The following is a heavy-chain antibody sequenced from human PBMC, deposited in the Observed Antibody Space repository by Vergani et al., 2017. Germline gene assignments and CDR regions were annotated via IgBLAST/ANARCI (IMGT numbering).Heavy chain of an antibody. CDR1: GGTFSSYA. CDR3: ARDTQLGSGGWYFDL. V-gene: IGHV1-69*01. J-gene: IGHJ2*01. CDR2: IIPIFGTA. D-gene: IGHD7-27*01. Sequence: QVQLVQSGAEVKKPGSSVKVSCKASGGTFSSYAISWVRQAPGQGLEWMGGIIPIFGTANYAQKFQGRVTITADESKSTAYMELSSLRSEDTAVYYCARDTQLGSGGWYFDLWGRGTLVTVSS.